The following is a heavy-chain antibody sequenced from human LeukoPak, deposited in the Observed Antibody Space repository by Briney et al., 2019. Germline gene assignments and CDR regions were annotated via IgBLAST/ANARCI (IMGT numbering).Heavy chain of an antibody. CDR3: ARGLRGYDFWSGYYYYYYYMDV. V-gene: IGHV4-39*07. Sequence: SETLSLTCTVSGGSISSSSYYWGWIRQPPGKGLEWIGSIYYSGSTYYNPSLKSRVTISVDTSKNQFSLKLSSVTAADTAVYYCARGLRGYDFWSGYYYYYYYMDVWGKGTTVTVSS. D-gene: IGHD3-3*01. CDR2: IYYSGST. J-gene: IGHJ6*03. CDR1: GGSISSSSYY.